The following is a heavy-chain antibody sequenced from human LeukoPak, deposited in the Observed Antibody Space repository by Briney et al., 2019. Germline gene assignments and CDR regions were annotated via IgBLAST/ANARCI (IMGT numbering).Heavy chain of an antibody. CDR1: GYTFTSYD. CDR2: MNPNSGNT. CDR3: ARENTGYFYYDSSGYHGLDY. Sequence: ASVKVSCKASGYTFTSYDIHWVRQATGQGLEWMGWMNPNSGNTAYAQKLQGRVTMTTDTSTSTAYMELRSLRSDDTAVYYCARENTGYFYYDSSGYHGLDYWGQGTLVTVSS. D-gene: IGHD3-22*01. J-gene: IGHJ4*02. V-gene: IGHV1-8*02.